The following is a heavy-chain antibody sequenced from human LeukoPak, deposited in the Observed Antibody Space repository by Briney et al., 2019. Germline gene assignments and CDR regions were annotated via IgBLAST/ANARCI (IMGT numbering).Heavy chain of an antibody. Sequence: PSETLSLTCAVYGGSFSGYYWSWIRQPPGRGLEWIGYISYSGSTNYNPSLKSRVTISVDTSKNEFSLKVSSVTAADTAVYYCAGGPGYSYGADFDYWGQGTLVTVSS. CDR1: GGSFSGYY. CDR3: AGGPGYSYGADFDY. J-gene: IGHJ4*02. V-gene: IGHV4-59*01. CDR2: ISYSGST. D-gene: IGHD5-18*01.